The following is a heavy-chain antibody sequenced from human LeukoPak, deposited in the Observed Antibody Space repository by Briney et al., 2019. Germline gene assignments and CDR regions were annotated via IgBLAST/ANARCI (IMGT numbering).Heavy chain of an antibody. J-gene: IGHJ4*02. CDR2: ISSGGST. D-gene: IGHD5-12*01. V-gene: IGHV4-59*01. CDR1: GASISRYF. Sequence: SETLSLTCTVSGASISRYFWNWIRQPPGKELEWIGYISSGGSTNYNPSPKSRVTISIDTSKNQFSLKLTSATAADTAVYYCARGDDYKSTLFDYWGQGTLVTVSS. CDR3: ARGDDYKSTLFDY.